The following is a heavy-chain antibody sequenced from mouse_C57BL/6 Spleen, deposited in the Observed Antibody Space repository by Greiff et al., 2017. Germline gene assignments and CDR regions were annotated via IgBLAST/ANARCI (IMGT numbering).Heavy chain of an antibody. J-gene: IGHJ4*01. CDR2: IWSDGST. Sequence: VKLVESGPGLVAPSQSLSITCTVSGFSLTSYGVHWVRQPPGKGLEWLVVIWSDGSTTYNSALKSRQSISKDNSKSQVFLKMNSLQTDDTAMYYCARLEGYDLYAMDYWGQGTSVTVSS. CDR1: GFSLTSYG. D-gene: IGHD2-3*01. CDR3: ARLEGYDLYAMDY. V-gene: IGHV2-6*03.